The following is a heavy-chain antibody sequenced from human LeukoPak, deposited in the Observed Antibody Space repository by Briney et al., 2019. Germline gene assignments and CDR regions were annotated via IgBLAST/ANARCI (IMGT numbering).Heavy chain of an antibody. CDR2: IYYSGST. CDR1: GGSISSSSYY. Sequence: SETLSLTCTVSGGSISSSSYYRGWIRQPPGKGLEWIGSIYYSGSTYFNPSLKSRVTISVDTSKNQFSLKLSSVTAADTAVYYCARVKVGEYYYDSSGYYHDYWGQGTLVTVSS. CDR3: ARVKVGEYYYDSSGYYHDY. D-gene: IGHD3-22*01. J-gene: IGHJ4*02. V-gene: IGHV4-39*07.